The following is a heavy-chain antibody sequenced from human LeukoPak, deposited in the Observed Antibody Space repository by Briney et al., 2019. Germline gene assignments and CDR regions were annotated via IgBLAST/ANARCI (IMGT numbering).Heavy chain of an antibody. CDR3: ARGPRFNYYVPY. CDR2: LSNSGGSGGTT. V-gene: IGHV3-23*01. Sequence: GGSLRLSCAASGFTFSTYAMSWVRQAPGKGLEWVSALSNSGGSGGTTYFADSVKGRFSISRDNSKSTLYLQLSSLTAEDTAVYYCARGPRFNYYVPYWGQGTLVTVSS. D-gene: IGHD5-24*01. J-gene: IGHJ4*02. CDR1: GFTFSTYA.